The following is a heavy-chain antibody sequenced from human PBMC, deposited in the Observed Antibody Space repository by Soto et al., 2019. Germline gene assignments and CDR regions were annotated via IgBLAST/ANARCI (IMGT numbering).Heavy chain of an antibody. J-gene: IGHJ5*02. CDR1: GYTFTSYG. Sequence: ASVKVSCKASGYTFTSYGISWVRQAPGQGLEWMGWISPNNGNTNYAQKLQGRVTMTTDTSTSTAYMELRSLRSDDTAVYYCARVVVTAISWFDPWGQGTLVTVSS. CDR2: ISPNNGNT. CDR3: ARVVVTAISWFDP. V-gene: IGHV1-18*01. D-gene: IGHD2-21*02.